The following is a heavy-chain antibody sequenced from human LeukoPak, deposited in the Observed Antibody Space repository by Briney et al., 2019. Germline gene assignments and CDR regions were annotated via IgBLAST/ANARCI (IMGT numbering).Heavy chain of an antibody. CDR3: ARPRWLQFGPHDC. D-gene: IGHD5-18*01. CDR2: IKQDGIER. Sequence: GGSLRLSCAASGFTLGTFWMTWVRQAPGKGLEWVASIKQDGIERHYVDSVRGRFTVSGDNARNSLYLQMNSLRAEDTAVYYCARPRWLQFGPHDCWGQGTLVTVSS. V-gene: IGHV3-7*01. J-gene: IGHJ4*02. CDR1: GFTLGTFW.